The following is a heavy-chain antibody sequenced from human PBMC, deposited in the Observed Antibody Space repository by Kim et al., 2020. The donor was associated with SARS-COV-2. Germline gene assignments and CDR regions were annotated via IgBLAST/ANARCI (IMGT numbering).Heavy chain of an antibody. V-gene: IGHV3-23*01. CDR1: GFTFSNYG. Sequence: GGSLRLSCAASGFTFSNYGMSWVRQAPGKGLEWVSGISGSGDTTSYADSVKGRFTISRDNSKNALYLQMSSRRAEDTAIYYCAHPRQTDYWGQGTLVTVS. J-gene: IGHJ4*02. CDR2: ISGSGDTT. CDR3: AHPRQTDY.